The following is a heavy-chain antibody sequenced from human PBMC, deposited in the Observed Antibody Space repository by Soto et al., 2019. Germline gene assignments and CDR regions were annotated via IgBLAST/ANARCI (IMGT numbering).Heavy chain of an antibody. CDR1: GGSISSYY. CDR3: ARDHGVVATVGSGRGWFDP. V-gene: IGHV4-59*01. CDR2: IYYSGST. D-gene: IGHD5-12*01. Sequence: SLTCTVSGGSISSYYWSWIRQPPGKGLEWIGYIYYSGSTNYNPSLKSRVTISVDTSKNQFSLKLSSVTAADTAVYYCARDHGVVATVGSGRGWFDPWGQGTLVTAPQ. J-gene: IGHJ5*02.